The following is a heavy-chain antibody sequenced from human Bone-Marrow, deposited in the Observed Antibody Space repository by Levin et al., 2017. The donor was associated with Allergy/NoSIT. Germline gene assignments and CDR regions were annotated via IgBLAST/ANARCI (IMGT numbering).Heavy chain of an antibody. J-gene: IGHJ4*02. CDR2: ILPIFGSA. CDR1: GGTFSSDG. Sequence: SVKVSCKASGGTFSSDGISWVRQAPGQGLEWMGGILPIFGSANYAQKFQDRVTITADESTSTSFMELSSLRSEDTAIYYCARSYCGGDCFSPFDYWGQGTLVTVSS. D-gene: IGHD2-21*01. CDR3: ARSYCGGDCFSPFDY. V-gene: IGHV1-69*13.